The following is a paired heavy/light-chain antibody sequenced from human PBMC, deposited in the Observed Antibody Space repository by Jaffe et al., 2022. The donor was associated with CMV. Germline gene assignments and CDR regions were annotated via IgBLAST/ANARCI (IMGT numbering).Heavy chain of an antibody. CDR2: ISHDESET. J-gene: IGHJ4*02. Sequence: VKIVESGGGVVQPGRSLRLSCAASGFTFSNYGMHWVRQAPGKGLEWVAVISHDESETNYGDSVKGRFTISRDNAKKTLYLQMNSLKTDDTAVYYCAKQGALAGDLDYWGQGTLVTVSS. V-gene: IGHV3-30*18. CDR3: AKQGALAGDLDY. CDR1: GFTFSNYG. D-gene: IGHD6-19*01.
Light chain of an antibody. Sequence: HSALTQPASVSGSPGQSITISCTGITSDFGGYKYVSWYQQHPDKAPKLIIFDVNSRPLGVSSRFSASKSDNTASLTISGLQSEDEAHYYCSSYSSSLTLWVFGGGTKLTVL. V-gene: IGLV2-14*03. CDR1: TSDFGGYKY. CDR2: DVN. J-gene: IGLJ3*02. CDR3: SSYSSSLTLWV.